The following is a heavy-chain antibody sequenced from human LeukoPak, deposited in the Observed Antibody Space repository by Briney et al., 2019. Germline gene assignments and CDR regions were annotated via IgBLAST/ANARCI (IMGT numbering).Heavy chain of an antibody. V-gene: IGHV1-2*02. CDR2: INPNNDGT. D-gene: IGHD3-22*01. J-gene: IGHJ5*02. Sequence: ASVKVSCKASGYTFTGYYMHWVRQAPGQGLEWMGWINPNNDGTNYAQKFQGRVTMTRDTSINTAYVELGRLRSDDTAVYYCARDLDSSGYYFRGFDPWGQGTLVTVSS. CDR3: ARDLDSSGYYFRGFDP. CDR1: GYTFTGYY.